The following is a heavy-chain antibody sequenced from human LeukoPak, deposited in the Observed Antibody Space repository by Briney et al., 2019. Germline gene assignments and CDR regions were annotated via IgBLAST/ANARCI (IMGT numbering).Heavy chain of an antibody. CDR1: GFTFSSYA. CDR2: ISGSGGST. D-gene: IGHD3-22*01. J-gene: IGHJ4*02. CDR3: AKGDPYYYDSSGYREDY. Sequence: PGGSLRLSCAASGFTFSSYAMSWVRQAPGKGLEWVSAISGSGGSTYYADSVKGRFTISRDNSKNTLYLQMNSLRAEDTAVYYCAKGDPYYYDSSGYREDYWGRGTLVTVSS. V-gene: IGHV3-23*01.